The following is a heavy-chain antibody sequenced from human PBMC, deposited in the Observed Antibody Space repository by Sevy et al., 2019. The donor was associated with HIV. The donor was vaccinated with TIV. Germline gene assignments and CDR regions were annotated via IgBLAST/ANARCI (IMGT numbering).Heavy chain of an antibody. J-gene: IGHJ6*02. CDR3: ARLTTMPTSDDYGMDV. Sequence: ASVKVSCKAARYTFTDYYVHWVRQGPGQGLEWMGWINPNNGGTKYAQKFQGRVTRTRETSINKAYMELGSLTSDDTAVYYCARLTTMPTSDDYGMDVWGQGTTVTVSS. CDR1: RYTFTDYY. D-gene: IGHD4-17*01. CDR2: INPNNGGT. V-gene: IGHV1-2*02.